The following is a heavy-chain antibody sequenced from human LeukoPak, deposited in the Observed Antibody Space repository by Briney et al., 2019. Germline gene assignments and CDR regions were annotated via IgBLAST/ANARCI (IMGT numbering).Heavy chain of an antibody. V-gene: IGHV4-4*02. CDR1: GGSISSSNW. J-gene: IGHJ4*02. CDR3: ARESIAVAGT. D-gene: IGHD6-19*01. CDR2: IYHSGST. Sequence: PSETLSLTCAVSGGSISSSNWWSWVRQPPGKGLEWIGEIYHSGSTNYNPSLKSRVTISVDTSKNQFSLKLSSVTAADTAVYYCARESIAVAGTWGQGTLVTVSS.